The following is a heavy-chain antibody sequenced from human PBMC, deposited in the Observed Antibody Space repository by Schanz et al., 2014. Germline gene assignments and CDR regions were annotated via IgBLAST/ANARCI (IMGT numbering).Heavy chain of an antibody. CDR3: ARDYYDSSGYYYCDY. D-gene: IGHD3-22*01. Sequence: QVQLVQSGAEVKKPGASVKVSCKASGYTFTSYGINWVRQAPGQGLEWMGWISAYNGNTNYAQKLQGRVTMTTDKSTSTAYMELSSLRSEDTAMYYCARDYYDSSGYYYCDYWGQGTLVTVSS. V-gene: IGHV1-18*01. CDR1: GYTFTSYG. CDR2: ISAYNGNT. J-gene: IGHJ4*02.